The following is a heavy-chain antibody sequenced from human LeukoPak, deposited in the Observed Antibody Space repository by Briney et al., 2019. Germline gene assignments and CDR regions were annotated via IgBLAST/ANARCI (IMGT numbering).Heavy chain of an antibody. CDR1: GFTFSSYG. V-gene: IGHV3-48*04. D-gene: IGHD5-12*01. CDR2: ISSSGSTV. J-gene: IGHJ4*02. CDR3: ARDRGGYDAYFDY. Sequence: GGSLRLSCAASGFTFSSYGMHWIRQAPGKGLEWVSYISSSGSTVYYADSVKGRFTISRDNAKNSLYLQMNSLRAEDTAVYYCARDRGGYDAYFDYWGQGTLDTVSS.